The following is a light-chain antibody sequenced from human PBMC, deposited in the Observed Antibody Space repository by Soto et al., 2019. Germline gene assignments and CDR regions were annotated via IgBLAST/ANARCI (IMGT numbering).Light chain of an antibody. CDR2: DAS. Sequence: DIQMTQCPSTLSGCRRNRVTITSRASQSISSWLACYQQKPGKATKLLIYDASSLQSGVPSRFSGSGSGTDFTLTIGSLQPEDFATYYCQQSFNSPPITFGQGTRLEIK. J-gene: IGKJ5*01. V-gene: IGKV1-5*01. CDR3: QQSFNSPPIT. CDR1: QSISSW.